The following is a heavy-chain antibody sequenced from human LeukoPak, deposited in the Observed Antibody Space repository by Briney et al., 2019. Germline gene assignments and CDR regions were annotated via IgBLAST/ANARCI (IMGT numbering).Heavy chain of an antibody. Sequence: PGGSLRLSCAASGFTFSNYGMDWVRQAPGKGLEWVAFIRYDGSNKYYADSVKGRFTISRDDAKNSLYLQMHSLRAEDTAVYYCARDGYQVPTIFGTFDPWGQGTLVTVSS. CDR1: GFTFSNYG. D-gene: IGHD3-3*01. J-gene: IGHJ5*02. CDR2: IRYDGSNK. CDR3: ARDGYQVPTIFGTFDP. V-gene: IGHV3-30*02.